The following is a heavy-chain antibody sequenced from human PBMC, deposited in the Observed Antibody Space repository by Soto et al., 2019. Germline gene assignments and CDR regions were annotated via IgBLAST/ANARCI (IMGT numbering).Heavy chain of an antibody. CDR3: ARDGSTSWYSYDYHGMDV. V-gene: IGHV3-7*05. CDR2: INLDGSEK. CDR1: GFPFRTYW. D-gene: IGHD5-18*01. Sequence: EVQLVESGGGLVQPGGSLRLSCAASGFPFRTYWLSWVRQVPGKGLEWVANINLDGSEKNYVDSVKGRFTIPRDNARNSLYLQMSSLRAEDTALYYCARDGSTSWYSYDYHGMDVWGQGTTVTVSS. J-gene: IGHJ6*02.